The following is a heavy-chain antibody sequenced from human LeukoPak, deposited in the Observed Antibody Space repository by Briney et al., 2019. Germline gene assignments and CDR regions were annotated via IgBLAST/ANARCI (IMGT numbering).Heavy chain of an antibody. CDR3: ARDDRAGTTSLHYYYYGMDV. D-gene: IGHD6-13*01. J-gene: IGHJ6*02. CDR2: TYSGGST. V-gene: IGHV3-66*01. Sequence: GGSLRLSCAASGFTVSSNYMSWVRQAPGKGLEWVSVTYSGGSTYYADSVKGRFTISRDNSKNTLYLQMNSLRAEDTAVYYCARDDRAGTTSLHYYYYGMDVWGQGTTVTVSS. CDR1: GFTVSSNY.